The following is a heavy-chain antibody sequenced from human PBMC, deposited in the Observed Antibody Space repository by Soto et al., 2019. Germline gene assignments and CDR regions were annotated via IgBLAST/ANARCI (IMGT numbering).Heavy chain of an antibody. Sequence: EDQLVESGGGLVQPGGSLRLTCAVSGFSFRSDWMNWVRQAPWKGLEWVAHTNQDGSEKYYLDSVKGRFTIFRDNAKNSLYLQMNSLRAEDTAVYYCSGGVGDAIWGQGTLVTVSS. CDR3: SGGVGDAI. V-gene: IGHV3-7*04. D-gene: IGHD1-26*01. CDR2: TNQDGSEK. CDR1: GFSFRSDW. J-gene: IGHJ4*02.